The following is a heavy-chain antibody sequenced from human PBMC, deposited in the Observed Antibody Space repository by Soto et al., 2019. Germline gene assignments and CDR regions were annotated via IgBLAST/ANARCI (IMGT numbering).Heavy chain of an antibody. J-gene: IGHJ4*02. CDR3: ARDWGILAAAGDS. Sequence: AGGSLRLSCAASGFTFSSYGMHWVRQAPGKGQEWVAVIWYGGSNKYYADSVKGRFTISRDNSKNTLYLQMNSLRAEDTAVYCCARDWGILAAAGDSWGQGTLVTVSS. D-gene: IGHD6-13*01. V-gene: IGHV3-33*01. CDR2: IWYGGSNK. CDR1: GFTFSSYG.